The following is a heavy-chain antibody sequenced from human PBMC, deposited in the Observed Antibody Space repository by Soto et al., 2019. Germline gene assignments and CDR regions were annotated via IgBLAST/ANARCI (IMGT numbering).Heavy chain of an antibody. CDR2: ISNDGGNK. D-gene: IGHD5-18*01. J-gene: IGHJ4*02. CDR3: ARDQPGYSYGYGLGY. CDR1: GFSFSTYG. V-gene: IGHV3-30*03. Sequence: PGGSLRLSCAASGFSFSTYGMHWVRQAPGKGLEWVAFISNDGGNKYYADSVKGRFTISRDNAKNSLYLQMNSLRAEDTAVYYCARDQPGYSYGYGLGYWGQGTLVTVSS.